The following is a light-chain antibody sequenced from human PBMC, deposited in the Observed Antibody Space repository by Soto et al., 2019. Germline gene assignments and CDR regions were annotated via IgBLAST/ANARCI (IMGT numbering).Light chain of an antibody. CDR2: RAD. CDR1: SSNIGSNY. CDR3: AAWDDIVSGLV. V-gene: IGLV1-47*01. Sequence: QTVVTQPPSASGTPGQTVTISCSGRSSNIGSNYVYWYQQLPGTAPRLLMYRADQRPSGVPDRFSGSKSGTSASLAISGLRSDDEADYYCAAWDDIVSGLVFGGGTKLTVL. J-gene: IGLJ2*01.